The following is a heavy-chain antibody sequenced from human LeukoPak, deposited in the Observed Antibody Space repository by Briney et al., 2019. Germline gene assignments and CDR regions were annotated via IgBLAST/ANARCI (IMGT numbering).Heavy chain of an antibody. Sequence: PGGSLRLSCAASGFTFSDYWMHWVRQAPGKGLEWVSRIYSDESSTYYADSVKGRFTISRDNAKNTLYLQMNSLRAEDTAVYYCASRDCTGGSCYFDYWGQGTLVTVSS. D-gene: IGHD2-15*01. CDR3: ASRDCTGGSCYFDY. CDR2: IYSDESST. V-gene: IGHV3-74*01. J-gene: IGHJ4*02. CDR1: GFTFSDYW.